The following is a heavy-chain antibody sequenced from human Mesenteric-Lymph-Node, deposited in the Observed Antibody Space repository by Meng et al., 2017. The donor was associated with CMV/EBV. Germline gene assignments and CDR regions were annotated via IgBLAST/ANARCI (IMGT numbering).Heavy chain of an antibody. CDR2: IYSVGNT. V-gene: IGHV3-53*01. Sequence: GESLKISCAASGITVSSNYMSWVRQAPGKGLEWVSVIYSVGNTFYADSVKGRFTISRDNSKNTLYLQMNSLRAEDTAVYYCARDDVLLYSAFDVWGQGTMVTVSS. D-gene: IGHD2-2*02. CDR1: GITVSSNY. CDR3: ARDDVLLYSAFDV. J-gene: IGHJ3*01.